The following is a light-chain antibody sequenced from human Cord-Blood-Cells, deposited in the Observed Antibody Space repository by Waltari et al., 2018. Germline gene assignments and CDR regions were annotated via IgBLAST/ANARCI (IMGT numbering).Light chain of an antibody. J-gene: IGKJ1*01. CDR2: WAS. CDR3: QQYYSTPPT. V-gene: IGKV4-1*01. Sequence: DIVMTQSPDSLAVSLGERATINCKSSQSVLYSSNNKNYLAWYQQKPGQPPKLLIYWASTRECGVPDRVSCSGSGTDFTLTISSLQAEDVAVYYCQQYYSTPPTFGQGTKVEIK. CDR1: QSVLYSSNNKNY.